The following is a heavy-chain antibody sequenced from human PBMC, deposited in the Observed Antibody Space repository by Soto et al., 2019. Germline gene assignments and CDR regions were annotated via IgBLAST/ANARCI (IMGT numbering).Heavy chain of an antibody. Sequence: SVKVSCKASGGTLSSYAISWGRPAPGQGAEWGGGVIPIFGTANYAQKFQGRVTITADESTSTAYMELSSLRSEDTAVYYCARDRYSSSYYEYWGQGTLLTVSS. CDR2: VIPIFGTA. V-gene: IGHV1-69*13. CDR3: ARDRYSSSYYEY. CDR1: GGTLSSYA. J-gene: IGHJ4*02. D-gene: IGHD6-6*01.